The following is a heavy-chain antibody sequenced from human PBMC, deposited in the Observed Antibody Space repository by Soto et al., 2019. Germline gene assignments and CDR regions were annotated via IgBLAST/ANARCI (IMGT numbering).Heavy chain of an antibody. CDR2: IYWNDDK. Sequence: SGPTLVNPXQTLTLTCTFSGFSLSTSGVGVGWIRQPPGKALEWLALIYWNDDKRYSPSLKSRLTITKDTSKNQVVLTMTNMDPVDTATYYCAHGLWYSSGWYLFDYWGQGTLVTVSS. D-gene: IGHD6-19*01. J-gene: IGHJ4*02. CDR1: GFSLSTSGVG. V-gene: IGHV2-5*01. CDR3: AHGLWYSSGWYLFDY.